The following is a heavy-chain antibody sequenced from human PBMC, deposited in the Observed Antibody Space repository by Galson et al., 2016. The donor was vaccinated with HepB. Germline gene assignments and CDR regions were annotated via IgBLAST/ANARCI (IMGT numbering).Heavy chain of an antibody. J-gene: IGHJ6*02. CDR2: ISTDGSST. Sequence: SLRLSCAASGFTFSSYWMHWVRQAPGKGLMWVSRISTDGSSTRYADSVKGRFTISRDNPKNTLYLQMRSLRAEDSAMYFRARNPYSGPRYYYGLDVWGRGTMVTVSS. CDR1: GFTFSSYW. CDR3: ARNPYSGPRYYYGLDV. V-gene: IGHV3-74*01. D-gene: IGHD4-23*01.